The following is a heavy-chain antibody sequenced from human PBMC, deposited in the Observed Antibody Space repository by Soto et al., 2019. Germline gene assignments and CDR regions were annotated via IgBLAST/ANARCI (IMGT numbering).Heavy chain of an antibody. Sequence: QLQLQESGPGLVKPSETLSLTCTVSGGSISSSSYYWGWIRQPPGKGLEWIGSIYYSGSTYYNPSLKSRVTISVGTSKNQFSLKLSSVTAADTAVYYCARVIVVVPAAMRGGFDYWGQGTLVTVSS. D-gene: IGHD2-2*01. J-gene: IGHJ4*02. CDR2: IYYSGST. CDR1: GGSISSSSYY. CDR3: ARVIVVVPAAMRGGFDY. V-gene: IGHV4-39*01.